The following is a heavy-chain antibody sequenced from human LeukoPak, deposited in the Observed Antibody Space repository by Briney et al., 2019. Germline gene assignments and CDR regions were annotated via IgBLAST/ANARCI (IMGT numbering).Heavy chain of an antibody. CDR1: GFTFSTYS. D-gene: IGHD1-26*01. CDR2: ISSSSSYV. J-gene: IGHJ4*02. Sequence: GGSLRLSCAASGFTFSTYSMDWVRQAPGKGLEWVSSISSSSSYVYYADSVKGRFTISRDNAKNSLYLQMNSLRAEDTAVYYCAMEGYSGNYPAYWGQGTLVTVSS. V-gene: IGHV3-21*01. CDR3: AMEGYSGNYPAY.